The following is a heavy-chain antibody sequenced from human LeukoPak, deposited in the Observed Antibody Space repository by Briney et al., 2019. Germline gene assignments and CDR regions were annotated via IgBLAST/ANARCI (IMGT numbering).Heavy chain of an antibody. D-gene: IGHD3-22*01. CDR1: GYTLTELS. CDR3: GYDSSGYYQRY. J-gene: IGHJ4*01. V-gene: IGHV1-24*01. CDR2: FDPEDGET. Sequence: GASVKVSCKVSGYTLTELSMHWVRQAPGKGLEWMGGFDPEDGETIYAQKFQGRVTITADKSTSTAYMELSSLRSEDTAVYYCGYDSSGYYQRYWGQGTLVTVSS.